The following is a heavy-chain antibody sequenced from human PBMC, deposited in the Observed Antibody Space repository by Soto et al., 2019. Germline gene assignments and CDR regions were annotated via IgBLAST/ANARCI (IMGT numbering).Heavy chain of an antibody. CDR2: ISGSGGST. J-gene: IGHJ4*02. D-gene: IGHD1-26*01. V-gene: IGHV3-23*01. CDR3: DQDLRELQDNLYS. Sequence: GGYLRHSCSASGFTFSSYAMSWVRQSPGKGLEWVSAISGSGGSTYYADSVKGRFTISRDNSKSTLYLQMNSLRAEDTAVYYCDQDLRELQDNLYSCGKGTFVTVA. CDR1: GFTFSSYA.